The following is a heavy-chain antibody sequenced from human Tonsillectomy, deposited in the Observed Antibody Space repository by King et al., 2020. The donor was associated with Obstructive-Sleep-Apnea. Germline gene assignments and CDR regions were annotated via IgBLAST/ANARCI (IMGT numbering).Heavy chain of an antibody. CDR1: GFTFSSYA. Sequence: VQLVESEGGLVQPGGSLRLSCSASGFTFSSYAMSWVRQVPGKGLVWVSAISGSGGSTYYADSVKGRFTISRDNSKNTLYLQMNSPRAEDTAVYYCAKGTYYYDSSGYDYWGQGTLVTVSS. J-gene: IGHJ4*02. CDR2: ISGSGGST. CDR3: AKGTYYYDSSGYDY. V-gene: IGHV3-23*04. D-gene: IGHD3-22*01.